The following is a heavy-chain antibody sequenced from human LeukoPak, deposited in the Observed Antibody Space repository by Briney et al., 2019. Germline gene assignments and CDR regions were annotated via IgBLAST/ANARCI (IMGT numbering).Heavy chain of an antibody. CDR3: ARARYLSGNYDDAFDI. J-gene: IGHJ3*02. Sequence: VASVRVSRKASGYTFKNYGVSWVRQAPGHGPEWMGWISAYNGNTNFAQTLQARVTMTTDTSTNTAYMALSSLISDDTAMYYCARARYLSGNYDDAFDIWGHGRMVTVSS. D-gene: IGHD3-10*01. V-gene: IGHV1-18*01. CDR2: ISAYNGNT. CDR1: GYTFKNYG.